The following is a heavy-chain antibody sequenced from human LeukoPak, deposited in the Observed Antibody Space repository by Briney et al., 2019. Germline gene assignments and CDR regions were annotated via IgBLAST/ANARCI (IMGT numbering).Heavy chain of an antibody. Sequence: GGSLRLSCAASGFIFSSYAMNWVRQAPGKGLEWVSGITGSGSGGTTYYPDSVKGRFTISRDNSKNTVYLQMNNLRAEDTAVYYCAKDLGGNYLRCFAHWGQGTLVTVSS. J-gene: IGHJ4*02. CDR3: AKDLGGNYLRCFAH. CDR2: ITGSGSGGTT. CDR1: GFIFSSYA. V-gene: IGHV3-23*01. D-gene: IGHD3-16*02.